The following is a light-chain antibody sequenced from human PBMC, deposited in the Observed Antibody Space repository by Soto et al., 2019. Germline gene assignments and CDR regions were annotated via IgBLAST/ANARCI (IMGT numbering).Light chain of an antibody. CDR3: AAWDDSLREVV. V-gene: IGLV1-47*01. J-gene: IGLJ2*01. CDR2: RNS. Sequence: QSVLTQPPSASGTPGQRVTISCSGGGSNIGSNYVYWYRQLPGTAPKLLVYRNSQRPSGVPDRVSGSKSGTSASLAISGLRSEDEADYYCAAWDDSLREVVIGGGTKLTVL. CDR1: GSNIGSNY.